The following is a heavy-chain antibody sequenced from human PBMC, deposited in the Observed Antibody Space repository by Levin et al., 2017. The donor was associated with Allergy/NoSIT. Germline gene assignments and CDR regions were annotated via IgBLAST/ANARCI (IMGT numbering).Heavy chain of an antibody. CDR3: ARDKGDCRGGRCYWYFDL. V-gene: IGHV3-11*01. Sequence: SCTASGFTFSDTYMTWIRQTPGKGLEWVSYISGSGNSMSYADSVKGRFTISRDNSKNSLYLQMNSLRDDDTAVYYCARDKGDCRGGRCYWYFDLWGSGALVTVSS. D-gene: IGHD2-15*01. CDR1: GFTFSDTY. J-gene: IGHJ2*01. CDR2: ISGSGNSM.